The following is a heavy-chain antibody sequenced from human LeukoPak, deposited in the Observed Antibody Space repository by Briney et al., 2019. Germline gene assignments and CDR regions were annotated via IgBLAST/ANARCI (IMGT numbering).Heavy chain of an antibody. CDR2: IHYSGST. J-gene: IGHJ4*02. V-gene: IGHV4-59*01. CDR1: GGSISSSY. D-gene: IGHD1-26*01. Sequence: SETLSLTCTVSGGSISSSYWSWIRQPPGKGLEWIGYIHYSGSTNYNPSLKSRVTISVDTSKNQFSLKVNSVTAADTAVYYCAGGIVGATNLDYWGQGTLVTVSS. CDR3: AGGIVGATNLDY.